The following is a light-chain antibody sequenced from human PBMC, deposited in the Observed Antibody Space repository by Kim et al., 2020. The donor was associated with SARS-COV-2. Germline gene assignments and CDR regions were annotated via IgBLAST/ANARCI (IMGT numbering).Light chain of an antibody. J-gene: IGKJ1*01. CDR2: GAS. Sequence: LSPGERATLSCRASQSVSSSYLAWYQQKPGQAPRLLIYGASSRATGIPDRFSGSGSGTDFTLTISRLEPEDFAVYYCQQYGSARTFGQGTKVDIK. CDR1: QSVSSSY. V-gene: IGKV3-20*01. CDR3: QQYGSART.